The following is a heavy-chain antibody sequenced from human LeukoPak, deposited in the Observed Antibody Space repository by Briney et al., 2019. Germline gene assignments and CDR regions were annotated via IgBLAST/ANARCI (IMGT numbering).Heavy chain of an antibody. CDR1: GYTFTGYY. V-gene: IGHV1-2*02. CDR3: ARKLGIAVAGTRWFDP. J-gene: IGHJ5*02. Sequence: ASVKVSCQASGYTFTGYYMHWVRQAPGQGLEGMGWINPNSGGTNYAQKFQGRVTMTRDTSISTAHMELSRLRSDDTAVCYCARKLGIAVAGTRWFDPWGQGTLVTVSS. CDR2: INPNSGGT. D-gene: IGHD6-19*01.